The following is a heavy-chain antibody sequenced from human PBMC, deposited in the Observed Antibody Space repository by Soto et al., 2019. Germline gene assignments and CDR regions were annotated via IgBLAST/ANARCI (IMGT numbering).Heavy chain of an antibody. V-gene: IGHV3-48*02. Sequence: GGSLRLSCAASGFTFSRNGMNWVRQAPGKGLEWVSYISSSSSLIYYADSVKGRFTISRDNAKNSLYLQVNSLTDEDTAVYYCARDGIDCADGACYSHHWGQGTLVTVSS. CDR3: ARDGIDCADGACYSHH. CDR2: ISSSSSLI. CDR1: GFTFSRNG. D-gene: IGHD2-8*01. J-gene: IGHJ1*01.